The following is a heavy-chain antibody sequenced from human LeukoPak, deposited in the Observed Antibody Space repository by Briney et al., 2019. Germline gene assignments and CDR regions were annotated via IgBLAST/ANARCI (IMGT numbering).Heavy chain of an antibody. V-gene: IGHV4-39*01. CDR3: ARGNIRYFDWLFDY. CDR1: GGSISSSSYY. CDR2: IYYSGST. D-gene: IGHD3-9*01. Sequence: SETLSLICTVSGGSISSSSYYWGWIRQPPGKGLEWIGSIYYSGSTYYNPSLKSRVTISVDTSKNQFSLKLSSVTAADTAVYYCARGNIRYFDWLFDYWGQGTLVTVSS. J-gene: IGHJ4*02.